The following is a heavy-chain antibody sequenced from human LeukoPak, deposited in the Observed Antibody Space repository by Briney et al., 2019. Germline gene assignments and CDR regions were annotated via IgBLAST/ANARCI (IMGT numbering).Heavy chain of an antibody. Sequence: SETLSLPCAVYGGSFSGYYWSWIRQPPGKGLEWIGEIDHSGSTNYNPSLKSRVTISVDTSKNQFSLKLSSVTAADTAVYYCARTAQWGSGWVGGYWYFDLWGRGTLVTVSS. J-gene: IGHJ2*01. CDR3: ARTAQWGSGWVGGYWYFDL. CDR1: GGSFSGYY. D-gene: IGHD6-19*01. V-gene: IGHV4-34*01. CDR2: IDHSGST.